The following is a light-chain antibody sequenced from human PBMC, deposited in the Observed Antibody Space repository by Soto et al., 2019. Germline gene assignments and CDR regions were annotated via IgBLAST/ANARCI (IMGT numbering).Light chain of an antibody. J-gene: IGKJ1*01. V-gene: IGKV3-11*01. Sequence: EIVLTHSPATLSLSPGERATLSCRASQSVSSYLAWYQQKPGQAPRLLIYDASNSANGIPARFSGSGSGTNLTLTISSLEPEASAVYYCPQRSNWQQTLGQGATVDIK. CDR2: DAS. CDR1: QSVSSY. CDR3: PQRSNWQQT.